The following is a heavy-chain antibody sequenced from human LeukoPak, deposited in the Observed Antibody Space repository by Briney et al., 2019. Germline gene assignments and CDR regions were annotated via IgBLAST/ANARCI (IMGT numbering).Heavy chain of an antibody. J-gene: IGHJ4*02. D-gene: IGHD2-15*01. Sequence: GGSLRLSCAASGFTVSSNYMSWVRQAPGKGLEWGSVIYSGGSTYYADSVKGRFTISRDNSKNTLYLQMNSLRAEDTAVYYCARVGGYCSGGSCYSAGDFDYWGQGTLVTVSS. CDR2: IYSGGST. CDR3: ARVGGYCSGGSCYSAGDFDY. V-gene: IGHV3-53*01. CDR1: GFTVSSNY.